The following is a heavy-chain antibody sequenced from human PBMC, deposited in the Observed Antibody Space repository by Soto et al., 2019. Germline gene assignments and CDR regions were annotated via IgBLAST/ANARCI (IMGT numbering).Heavy chain of an antibody. J-gene: IGHJ3*01. D-gene: IGHD3-16*01. CDR3: TREASSWGFAFDL. CDR2: IFGSGAPT. V-gene: IGHV3-23*01. CDR1: GFTFSHYA. Sequence: EVQLLESGGGLVQPGGSLRLSCAASGFTFSHYAMSWVRQAPGKGLQWVSTIFGSGAPTHYADSVKGRFGISRDNSNNMLFLEMNSLKDEDTAVYYCTREASSWGFAFDLWGQGTRVDVSS.